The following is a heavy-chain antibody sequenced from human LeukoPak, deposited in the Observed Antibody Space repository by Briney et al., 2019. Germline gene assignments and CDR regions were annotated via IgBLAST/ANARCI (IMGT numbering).Heavy chain of an antibody. Sequence: ASVKVSCKASGYTFTSYGISWVRQAPGQGLEWMGWISAYNGNTNYAQKLQGRVTTTTDTSTSTAYMELRSLRSDDTAVYYCARVRGTSYDFWSGYHDAFDIRGQGTMVTVSS. J-gene: IGHJ3*02. CDR1: GYTFTSYG. D-gene: IGHD3-3*01. CDR2: ISAYNGNT. V-gene: IGHV1-18*01. CDR3: ARVRGTSYDFWSGYHDAFDI.